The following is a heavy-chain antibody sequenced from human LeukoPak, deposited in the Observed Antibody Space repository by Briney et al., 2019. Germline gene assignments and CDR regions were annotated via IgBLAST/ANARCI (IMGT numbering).Heavy chain of an antibody. CDR1: GGTFSTYV. D-gene: IGHD2-15*01. CDR3: AINQAGYCGGGSCYRHEFYYMDV. CDR2: ITPVFGTA. Sequence: SVKVSCKASGGTFSTYVISWVRQAPGQGLEWMGGITPVFGTANYAEKFQDRVTITADKSTSTAYMELSSLRSEDTAMYYCAINQAGYCGGGSCYRHEFYYMDVWGKGTSVTVSS. V-gene: IGHV1-69*06. J-gene: IGHJ6*03.